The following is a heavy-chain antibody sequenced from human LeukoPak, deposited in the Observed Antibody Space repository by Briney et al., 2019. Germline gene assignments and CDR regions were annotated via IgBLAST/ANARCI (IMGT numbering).Heavy chain of an antibody. CDR1: GFTFSSYA. Sequence: GGSRRLSCAASGFTFSSYAMSWVRQAPGKGLEWVSAISGSGGSTYYADSVKGRFTISRDNSKNTLYLQMNSLRAEDTAVYYCARDSSSGWYHDYWGQGTLVTVSS. V-gene: IGHV3-23*01. J-gene: IGHJ4*02. CDR3: ARDSSSGWYHDY. D-gene: IGHD6-19*01. CDR2: ISGSGGST.